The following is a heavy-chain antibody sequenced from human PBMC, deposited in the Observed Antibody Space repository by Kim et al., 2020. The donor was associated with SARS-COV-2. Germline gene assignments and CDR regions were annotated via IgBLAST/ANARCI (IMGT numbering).Heavy chain of an antibody. CDR1: GGSISSGGYY. CDR3: ARGRTTIFGVVIASVDY. D-gene: IGHD3-3*01. Sequence: SETLTLTCTVSGGSISSGGYYWSWIRQHPGKGLEWIGYIYYSGSTYYNPSLKSRVTISVDTSKNQFSLKLSSVTAADTAVYYCARGRTTIFGVVIASVDYWGQGTLVTVSS. CDR2: IYYSGST. V-gene: IGHV4-31*03. J-gene: IGHJ4*02.